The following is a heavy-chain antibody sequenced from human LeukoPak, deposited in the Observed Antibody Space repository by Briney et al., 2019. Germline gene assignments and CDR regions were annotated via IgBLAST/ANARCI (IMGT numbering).Heavy chain of an antibody. J-gene: IGHJ5*02. V-gene: IGHV4-39*07. CDR2: IYYSGST. CDR1: GGSISSSSYY. Sequence: SETLSLTCTVSGGSISSSSYYWGWIRQPPGKGLEWIGSIYYSGSTYYNPSLKSRVTISVDTSRNQFSLKLSSVTAADTAVYYCAGALGGYDRWFDPWGRGTLVTVSS. D-gene: IGHD5-12*01. CDR3: AGALGGYDRWFDP.